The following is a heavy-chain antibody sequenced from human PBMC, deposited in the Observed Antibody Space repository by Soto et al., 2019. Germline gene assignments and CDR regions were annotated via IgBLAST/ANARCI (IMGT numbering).Heavy chain of an antibody. CDR2: ISGYNGQT. CDR1: GYTFNTYG. V-gene: IGHV1-18*01. J-gene: IGHJ6*02. CDR3: ARDGRKELWVEGLNAMDV. D-gene: IGHD5-18*01. Sequence: QIQLVQSGPEVKKPGASVKVSCKASGYTFNTYGISWVRQAPGQGLEWMGWISGYNGQTNYAQKFRGRVTITTDTTTGTAYIEMRSLRSAHTATYYCARDGRKELWVEGLNAMDVWGQGTTVTVSS.